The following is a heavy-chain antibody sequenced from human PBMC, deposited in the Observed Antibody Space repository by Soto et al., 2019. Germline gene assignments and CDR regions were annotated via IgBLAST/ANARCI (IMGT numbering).Heavy chain of an antibody. J-gene: IGHJ3*02. Sequence: GASVKVSCKASGGTFSSYAISWVRQAPGQGLEWMGGIIPIFGTANYAQKFQGRVTITADESTSTAYMELSSLRSEDTAVYYCAREDRITGTSDAFDIWGQGTMVTVSS. D-gene: IGHD1-7*01. V-gene: IGHV1-69*13. CDR3: AREDRITGTSDAFDI. CDR1: GGTFSSYA. CDR2: IIPIFGTA.